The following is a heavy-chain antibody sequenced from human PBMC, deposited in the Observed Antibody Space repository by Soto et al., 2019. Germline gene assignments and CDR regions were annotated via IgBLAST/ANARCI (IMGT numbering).Heavy chain of an antibody. CDR2: INPNSGGT. CDR1: GYTFTGYY. V-gene: IGHV1-2*02. CDR3: AEASIAVAGVIVSWFDP. Sequence: ASVKVSCKASGYTFTGYYMHWVRQAPGQGLEWMGWINPNSGGTNCAQKFQGRATMTRDTSISTAYMELSRLRSDDTAVYYCAEASIAVAGVIVSWFDPWGQGTLVTVSS. D-gene: IGHD6-19*01. J-gene: IGHJ5*02.